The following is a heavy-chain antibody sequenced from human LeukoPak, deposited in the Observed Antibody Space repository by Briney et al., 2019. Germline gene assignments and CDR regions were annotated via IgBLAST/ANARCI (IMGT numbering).Heavy chain of an antibody. Sequence: GASVKVSCKASGYTFTSYVINWVRQPPGKGLEWMACISAYNGNTNYAQKLQGRVTMTTDTSTSTAYMELRSLRSDDTAVYYCARRYYYGSGSFYYFDYWGQGTLVTVSS. J-gene: IGHJ4*02. D-gene: IGHD3-10*01. CDR3: ARRYYYGSGSFYYFDY. V-gene: IGHV1-18*01. CDR2: ISAYNGNT. CDR1: GYTFTSYV.